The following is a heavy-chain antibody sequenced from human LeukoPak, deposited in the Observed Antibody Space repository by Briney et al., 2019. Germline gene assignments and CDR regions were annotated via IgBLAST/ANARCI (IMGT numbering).Heavy chain of an antibody. CDR1: GFIFSSYC. V-gene: IGHV3-74*01. CDR3: ARDNL. Sequence: GGSLSLTCATSGFIFSSYCIYWVRQDPGKGLVWASRVNHDGASTIYAASVKGRFTISRDNAKNTLYLQMNCLRAEDTAVYYCARDNLGGQGTLVTVSS. D-gene: IGHD1-14*01. CDR2: VNHDGAST. J-gene: IGHJ4*02.